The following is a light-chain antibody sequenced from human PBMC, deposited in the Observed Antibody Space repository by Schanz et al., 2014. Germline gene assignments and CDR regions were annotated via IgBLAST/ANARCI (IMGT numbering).Light chain of an antibody. Sequence: QSALTQPRSVSGSPGQSVTISCTGASSDVGSYNYVSWYQQHPGKAPKVTIYGVSKRPSGVPDRFSGSKSGNTASLTISGLQAEDEADYYCSSYTSSSSWVFGGGTKLTVL. CDR3: SSYTSSSSWV. V-gene: IGLV2-11*01. J-gene: IGLJ3*02. CDR2: GVS. CDR1: SSDVGSYNY.